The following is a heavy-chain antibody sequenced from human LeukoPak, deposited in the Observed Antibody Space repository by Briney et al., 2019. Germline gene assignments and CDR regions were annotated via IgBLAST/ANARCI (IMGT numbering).Heavy chain of an antibody. CDR1: GFTFSSYA. CDR2: ISSSGRTM. D-gene: IGHD1-26*01. Sequence: GGSLRLSCAASGFTFSSYAMSWVRQAPGKGLEWVSYISSSGRTMYYADSVKGRFTISRDNAKSSLYLQMNSLRAEDTAIYYCARDNYSGSRYFDHWGQGTLVTVSS. CDR3: ARDNYSGSRYFDH. J-gene: IGHJ4*02. V-gene: IGHV3-48*04.